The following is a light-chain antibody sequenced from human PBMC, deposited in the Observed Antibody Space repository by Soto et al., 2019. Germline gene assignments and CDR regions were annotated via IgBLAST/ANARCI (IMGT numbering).Light chain of an antibody. CDR2: EVS. CDR1: SSDVGGYNY. J-gene: IGLJ1*01. Sequence: QSALTQPPSASGSPGQSVTISCTGTSSDVGGYNYVSWYQQHPGKAPKLMIYEVSKRPSGVPDRFSGSKSGNMASLTVSGLQAEDEADYYCSSYAGSNNLGVFGTGTKVT. V-gene: IGLV2-8*01. CDR3: SSYAGSNNLGV.